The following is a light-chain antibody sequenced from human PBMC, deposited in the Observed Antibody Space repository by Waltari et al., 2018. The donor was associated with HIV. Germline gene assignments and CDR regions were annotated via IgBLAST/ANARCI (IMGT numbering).Light chain of an antibody. CDR1: HSIASW. V-gene: IGKV1-5*03. J-gene: IGKJ2*01. Sequence: DIQMTQSPSTLSASVGDRVTITCRASHSIASWLAWYQQKPETAPKLQNYEASVLETGVPSRFSGSGSVTKFTLTLSSLQPDDFATYYCQQYNNYPYPFGQGTKLEI. CDR2: EAS. CDR3: QQYNNYPYP.